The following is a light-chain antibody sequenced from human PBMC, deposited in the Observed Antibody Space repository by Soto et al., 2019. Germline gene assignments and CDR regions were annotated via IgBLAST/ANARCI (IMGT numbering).Light chain of an antibody. CDR3: ATWDDNLSGYV. V-gene: IGLV1-44*01. CDR2: NNN. J-gene: IGLJ1*01. Sequence: QSVLTQPPSASGTPGQRVTISCSGSSSNIGSNPVNWYQQLPGTAPKLLIYNNNQRPSGLPDRFSGSKSGTSASLAISGLQSEDEADYYCATWDDNLSGYVFGTGTKVTVL. CDR1: SSNIGSNP.